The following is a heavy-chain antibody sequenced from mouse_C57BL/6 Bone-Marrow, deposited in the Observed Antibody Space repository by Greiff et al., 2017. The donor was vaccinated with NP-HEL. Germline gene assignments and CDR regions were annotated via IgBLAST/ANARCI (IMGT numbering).Heavy chain of an antibody. CDR1: GYTFTGYW. J-gene: IGHJ3*01. CDR3: ARKGDYYSNSGLAY. Sequence: VQLQQSGAELMKPGASVKLSCKATGYTFTGYWIEWVKQRPGHGLEWIGEILPGSGSTNYNEKFKGKATFTADTYSNTAYMQLSSLTTEDSAIYYCARKGDYYSNSGLAYWGQGTLVTVSA. CDR2: ILPGSGST. D-gene: IGHD2-5*01. V-gene: IGHV1-9*01.